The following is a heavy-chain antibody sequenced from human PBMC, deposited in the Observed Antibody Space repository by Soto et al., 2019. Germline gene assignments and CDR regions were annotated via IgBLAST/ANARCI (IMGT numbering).Heavy chain of an antibody. Sequence: QVQLQQWGAGLLKPSETLSLTCAVSGGSLSDYYWPWIRQSPGKGLEWIGEIHPSGSTYYNPSLRSRVTISVDTSKNQFSLKLTSLTAADTAIYYCARGRDEYKLGNAWGHGTTSPSP. D-gene: IGHD1-1*01. V-gene: IGHV4-34*01. CDR1: GGSLSDYY. J-gene: IGHJ6*02. CDR3: ARGRDEYKLGNA. CDR2: IHPSGST.